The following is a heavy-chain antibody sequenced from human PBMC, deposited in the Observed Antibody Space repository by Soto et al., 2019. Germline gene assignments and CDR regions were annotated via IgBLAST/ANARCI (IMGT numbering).Heavy chain of an antibody. V-gene: IGHV3-23*01. Sequence: PGGSLRLTCAASGFTFSSYAMSWVRQAPGKGLEWVSAISGSGGSTYYADSVKGRFTISRDNSKNTLYLQMNSLRAEDTAVYYCAKDLRQLPRNGMDVWGQGTTVTVS. CDR3: AKDLRQLPRNGMDV. CDR1: GFTFSSYA. D-gene: IGHD2-2*01. CDR2: ISGSGGST. J-gene: IGHJ6*02.